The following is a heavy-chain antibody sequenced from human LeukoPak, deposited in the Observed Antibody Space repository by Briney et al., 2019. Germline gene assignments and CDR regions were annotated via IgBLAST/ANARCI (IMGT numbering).Heavy chain of an antibody. CDR3: ARGGPWERGDV. Sequence: SETLSLTCTVSGGSISNSYWSWIRQPPGKGLEWIGYIYYSGSTNYNPSLKRRVPLSIDTSKNQSYMKLSSVTAADTALYYCARGGPWERGDVWGQGTMVTVSS. V-gene: IGHV4-59*01. J-gene: IGHJ3*01. D-gene: IGHD1-26*01. CDR2: IYYSGST. CDR1: GGSISNSY.